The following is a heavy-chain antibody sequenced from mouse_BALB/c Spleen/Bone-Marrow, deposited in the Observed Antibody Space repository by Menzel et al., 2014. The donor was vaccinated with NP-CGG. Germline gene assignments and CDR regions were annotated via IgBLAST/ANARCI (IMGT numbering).Heavy chain of an antibody. CDR1: GFTFSSFG. CDR2: ISSGSSTI. V-gene: IGHV5-17*02. CDR3: ATGTRAMDY. D-gene: IGHD4-1*01. J-gene: IGHJ4*01. Sequence: EVKLMESGGGLVQPGGSRKLSCAASGFTFSSFGMHWVRQAPEKGLEWVAYISSGSSTIYYADTVKGRFTISRDNPKNTLFLQMTSLRSEDTAVYYCATGTRAMDYWGQGTSVTVSS.